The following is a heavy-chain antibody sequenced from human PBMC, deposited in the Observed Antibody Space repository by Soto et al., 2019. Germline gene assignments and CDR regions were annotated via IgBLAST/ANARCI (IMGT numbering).Heavy chain of an antibody. CDR1: GFTFSSYA. Sequence: EVQLLESGGGLVQPGGSLRLSCAASGFTFSSYAMSWVRQDPGKGLEWVSAISGSGGSTYYSDSVKGRFTISGDNSTDTLYLQMISLRAEDTAVYYCAKLRGSYFTVGSCDYCGQGTMVTVSS. V-gene: IGHV3-23*01. CDR2: ISGSGGST. CDR3: AKLRGSYFTVGSCDY. D-gene: IGHD1-26*01. J-gene: IGHJ4*02.